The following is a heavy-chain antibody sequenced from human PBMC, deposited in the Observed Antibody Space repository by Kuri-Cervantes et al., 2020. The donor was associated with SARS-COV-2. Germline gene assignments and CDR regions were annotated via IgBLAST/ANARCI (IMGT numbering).Heavy chain of an antibody. CDR3: GGGYDSYYYGMDV. D-gene: IGHD5-12*01. Sequence: ASVKVSCKASGYTFTGYYMHWVRQAPGQGLEWMGWINPNSGGTNYAQKFQGWVTMTRDTSISTAYMELSSLRSEDTAVYYCGGGYDSYYYGMDVWGQGTTVTVSS. V-gene: IGHV1-2*04. J-gene: IGHJ6*02. CDR2: INPNSGGT. CDR1: GYTFTGYY.